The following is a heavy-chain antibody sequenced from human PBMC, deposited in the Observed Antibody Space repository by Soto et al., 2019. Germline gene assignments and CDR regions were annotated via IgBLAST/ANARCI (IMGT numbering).Heavy chain of an antibody. D-gene: IGHD3-10*01. V-gene: IGHV1-18*04. CDR1: GFTFTSYG. Sequence: ASVKVSCKASGFTFTSYGISWVRQAPGQGLEWMAWISIYNDNTKYAQKFQGRITMTTDTSTSTAYMELRSLRSDDTAVYYCARETYCFGSGIYDDGMDVWGQGTTVTVSS. J-gene: IGHJ6*02. CDR2: ISIYNDNT. CDR3: ARETYCFGSGIYDDGMDV.